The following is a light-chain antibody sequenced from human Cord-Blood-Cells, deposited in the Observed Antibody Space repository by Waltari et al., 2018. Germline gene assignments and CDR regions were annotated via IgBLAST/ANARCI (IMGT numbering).Light chain of an antibody. Sequence: QSALTQPASVSGSPGQSITISCTGTSSDVGSYNLVSWYQQHPGKAPKLMIYEGSKLPLGVSNRFSGSKSGNTASLTIAGLQADDEADYYCCSYAGSSTWVFGGGTKLTVL. J-gene: IGLJ3*02. CDR1: SSDVGSYNL. CDR2: EGS. V-gene: IGLV2-23*01. CDR3: CSYAGSSTWV.